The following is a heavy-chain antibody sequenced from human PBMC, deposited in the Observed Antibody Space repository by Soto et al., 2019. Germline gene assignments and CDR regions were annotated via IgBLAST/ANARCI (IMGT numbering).Heavy chain of an antibody. V-gene: IGHV4-59*01. Sequence: SETLSLTCTVSGGSISSYYWSWIRQPPGKGLEWIGYIYYSGSTNYNPSLKSRVTISVDTSKNQFSLKLSSVTAADTAVYYCARDRYYDILTGPDYWGQGTLVTVSS. D-gene: IGHD3-9*01. J-gene: IGHJ4*02. CDR1: GGSISSYY. CDR3: ARDRYYDILTGPDY. CDR2: IYYSGST.